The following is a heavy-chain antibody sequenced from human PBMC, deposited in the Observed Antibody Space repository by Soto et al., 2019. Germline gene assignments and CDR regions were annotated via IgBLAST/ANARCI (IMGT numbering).Heavy chain of an antibody. V-gene: IGHV1-2*04. CDR1: GYTFIDYY. CDR2: INPGTGGT. D-gene: IGHD4-17*01. Sequence: QVQLVQSGAEVRKPGASVKVSCKASGYTFIDYYIYWVRQAPGPGLEWMGWINPGTGGTNFAQKFEAWVTMTRDTSITTAYMELTSLRANDTAVYYCARVNGDYPPRGMDVWGQGTTVTVSS. CDR3: ARVNGDYPPRGMDV. J-gene: IGHJ6*02.